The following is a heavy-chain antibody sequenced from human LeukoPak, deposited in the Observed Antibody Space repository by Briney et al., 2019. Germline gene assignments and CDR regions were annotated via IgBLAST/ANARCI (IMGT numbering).Heavy chain of an antibody. D-gene: IGHD2-21*02. V-gene: IGHV3-74*01. CDR2: INEDGSNT. CDR3: LNHDSADCYAG. J-gene: IGHJ4*02. CDR1: GFPFSNYW. Sequence: GGSLRLSWGAWGFPFSNYWMHWVRQAPGKGGGLCSRINEDGSNTDSADSVKGPFTISRDNANNTLYLQMNTLRAADTSVYFCLNHDSADCYAGWGQGTLVTVSS.